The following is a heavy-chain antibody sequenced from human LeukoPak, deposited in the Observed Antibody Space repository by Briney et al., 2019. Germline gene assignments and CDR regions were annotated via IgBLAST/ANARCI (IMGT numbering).Heavy chain of an antibody. CDR3: ARGEQIDY. CDR1: GFTFSSYS. J-gene: IGHJ4*02. CDR2: ISSSSSYI. D-gene: IGHD2-21*01. V-gene: IGHV3-21*01. Sequence: GGSLRRSCAASGFTFSSYSMNWVRQAPGQGLEWVSSISSSSSYIYYADSVKGRFTIARDNAKDSLYPHMHTLRAEGTAVHYCARGEQIDYWGQGTLVTVSS.